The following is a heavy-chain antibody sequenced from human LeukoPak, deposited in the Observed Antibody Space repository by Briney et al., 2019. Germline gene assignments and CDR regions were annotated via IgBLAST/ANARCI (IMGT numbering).Heavy chain of an antibody. CDR3: ARDTPAAIDYYYYYGMDV. Sequence: GASVKVSCKASGYTVTSYYMHWVRQAPGQGLEWMAILNPSGGSSSYAQKFQGRVTITADESTSRAYMELSSLRSEDTAVYYCARDTPAAIDYYYYYGMDVWGQGTTVTVSS. J-gene: IGHJ6*02. CDR2: LNPSGGSS. D-gene: IGHD2-2*02. V-gene: IGHV1-46*01. CDR1: GYTVTSYY.